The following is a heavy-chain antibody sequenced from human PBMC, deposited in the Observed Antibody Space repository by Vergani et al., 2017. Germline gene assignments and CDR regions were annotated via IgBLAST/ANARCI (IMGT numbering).Heavy chain of an antibody. D-gene: IGHD5-24*01. CDR3: ARARGRWLLD. J-gene: IGHJ4*02. Sequence: QVQLQESGPGLVKPSETLSLTCTVSGGSISSYYWSWIRQPPGKGLEWIGYIYYSGSTNYNPSLKSRVTISVDTSKNQFSLKLSSVTAADTAVYYCARARGRWLLDWGQGTLVTVSS. CDR2: IYYSGST. V-gene: IGHV4-59*12. CDR1: GGSISSYY.